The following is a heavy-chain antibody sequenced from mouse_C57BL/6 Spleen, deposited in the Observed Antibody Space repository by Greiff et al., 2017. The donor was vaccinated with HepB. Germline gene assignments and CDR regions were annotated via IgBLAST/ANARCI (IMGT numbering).Heavy chain of an antibody. D-gene: IGHD1-1*01. CDR3: ARTGYYGYYFDY. Sequence: EVMLVESGGGLVKPGGSLKLSCAASGFTFSDYGMHWVRQAPEKGLEWVAYISSGSSTIYYADTVKGRFTISRDNAKNTLFLQMTSLRSEDTAMYYCARTGYYGYYFDYWGQGTTLTVSS. CDR2: ISSGSSTI. CDR1: GFTFSDYG. V-gene: IGHV5-17*01. J-gene: IGHJ2*01.